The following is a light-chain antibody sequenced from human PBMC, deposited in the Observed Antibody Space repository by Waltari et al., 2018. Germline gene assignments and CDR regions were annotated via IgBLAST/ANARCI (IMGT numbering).Light chain of an antibody. CDR3: QHYVRLPVT. J-gene: IGKJ1*01. V-gene: IGKV3-20*01. CDR2: GAS. Sequence: EIVLTQSPGTLSLSPGERATLSCWASQSVGRSLAWYQQKRGQAPRLLIYGASTRASGIPDMFSGSGSGTDFSLTISRLEPEDLAVYYCQHYVRLPVTFGQGTKVEIK. CDR1: QSVGRS.